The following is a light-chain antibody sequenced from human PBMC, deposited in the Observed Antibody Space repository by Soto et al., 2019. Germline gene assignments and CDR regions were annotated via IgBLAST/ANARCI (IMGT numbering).Light chain of an antibody. J-gene: IGKJ5*01. V-gene: IGKV3D-20*02. CDR2: GAS. CDR3: QQRSNWLIT. Sequence: IVMTQSPATLSVSPGEGATLSCRASQSVSNSYLAWYQQKPGRAPRLLIYGASSRATDIPDRFSGSGSGTDFTLTISSLEPEDFAVYYCQQRSNWLITFGQGTRLEIK. CDR1: QSVSNSY.